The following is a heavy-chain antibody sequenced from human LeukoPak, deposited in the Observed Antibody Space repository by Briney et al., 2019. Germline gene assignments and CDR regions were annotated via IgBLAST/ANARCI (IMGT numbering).Heavy chain of an antibody. CDR3: AKDRYYDSSGYYEDY. V-gene: IGHV3-23*01. Sequence: GGSLRLSCAASGFTFSSYAMSWVRQAPGKGLEWVSAISGSGGSTYYADSVKGRFTISRDNSKNTLYPQMNSLRAEDTAVYYCAKDRYYDSSGYYEDYWGQGTLVTVSS. D-gene: IGHD3-22*01. CDR2: ISGSGGST. J-gene: IGHJ4*02. CDR1: GFTFSSYA.